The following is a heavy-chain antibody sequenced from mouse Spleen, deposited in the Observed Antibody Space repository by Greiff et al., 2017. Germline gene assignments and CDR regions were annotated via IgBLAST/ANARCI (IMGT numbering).Heavy chain of an antibody. CDR2: IDPANGNT. CDR3: ARLDYYGRGAMDY. Sequence: DVKLQESGAELVKPGASVKLSCTASGFNIKDTYMHWVKQRPEQGLEWIGRIDPANGNTKYDPKFQGKATITADTSSNTAYLQLSSLTSEDTAVYYCARLDYYGRGAMDYWGQGTSVTVSS. J-gene: IGHJ4*01. CDR1: GFNIKDTY. V-gene: IGHV14-3*02. D-gene: IGHD1-1*01.